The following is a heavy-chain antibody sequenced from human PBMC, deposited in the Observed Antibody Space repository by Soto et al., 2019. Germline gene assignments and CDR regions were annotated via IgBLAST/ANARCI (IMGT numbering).Heavy chain of an antibody. CDR3: ARAITTGGSYGLDV. CDR1: GGSFSGYH. J-gene: IGHJ6*02. V-gene: IGHV4-34*01. CDR2: INHRGST. D-gene: IGHD3-16*01. Sequence: QVQLQQWGAGLLKPSETLSLRCAVYGGSFSGYHWSWIRQPPGKGLQWIGEINHRGSTNYNPSLKSRVTISVDTSKNQFSLILSSVTAADTAVYYCARAITTGGSYGLDVWDQGTTVTVSS.